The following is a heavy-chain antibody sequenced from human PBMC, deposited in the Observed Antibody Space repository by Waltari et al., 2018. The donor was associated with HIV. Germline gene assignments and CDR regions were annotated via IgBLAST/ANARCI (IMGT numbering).Heavy chain of an antibody. V-gene: IGHV5-51*01. D-gene: IGHD4-4*01. Sequence: EVQLVQSGAEVKNPGESLKISCTTSGYSFTNYWIAWVRQMPGKGLEWMGIIHPGDSDATYSPSFQGQVTISADKSISTAYLQCSSLQASDTAMYYCARSTTVRANNFYYYYYMDVWGKGTTVTVSS. CDR3: ARSTTVRANNFYYYYYMDV. CDR2: IHPGDSDA. CDR1: GYSFTNYW. J-gene: IGHJ6*03.